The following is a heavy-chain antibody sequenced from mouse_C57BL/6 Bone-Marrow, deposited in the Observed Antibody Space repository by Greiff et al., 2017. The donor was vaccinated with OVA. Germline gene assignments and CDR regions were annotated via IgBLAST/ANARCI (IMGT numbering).Heavy chain of an antibody. CDR2: INPNYGTT. J-gene: IGHJ2*01. D-gene: IGHD1-1*01. Sequence: EVKVVESGPELVKPGASVKISCKASGYSFTDYNMNWVKQSNGKSLEWIGVINPNYGTTSYNQKFKGKATLTVDQSSSTAYMQLNSLTSEDSAVYYCARGYYGSSYFDYWGQGTTLTVSS. CDR3: ARGYYGSSYFDY. CDR1: GYSFTDYN. V-gene: IGHV1-39*01.